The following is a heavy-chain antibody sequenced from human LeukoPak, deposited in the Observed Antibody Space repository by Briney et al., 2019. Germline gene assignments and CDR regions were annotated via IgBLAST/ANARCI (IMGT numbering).Heavy chain of an antibody. J-gene: IGHJ4*02. V-gene: IGHV3-66*01. CDR2: IYSGGST. CDR1: GFTVSSNY. D-gene: IGHD6-19*01. Sequence: GGSLRLSCAASGFTVSSNYMSWVRQAPGKGLEWVSVIYSGGSTYYADSVKGRFTISRDNSKNTLYPQMNSLRAEDTAVYYCARVGIAVAGTLFDYWGQGTLVTVSS. CDR3: ARVGIAVAGTLFDY.